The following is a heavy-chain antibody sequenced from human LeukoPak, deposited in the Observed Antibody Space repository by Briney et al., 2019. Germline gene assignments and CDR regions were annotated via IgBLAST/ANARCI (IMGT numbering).Heavy chain of an antibody. CDR3: TKDREVVTPIEGVFDS. J-gene: IGHJ4*02. CDR1: GFTFSSYS. Sequence: SGGSLRLSCAASGFTFSSYSMNWVRQAPGKGLEWVSSISSSSSYIYYADSVKGRFTISRDNAKNSLYLQMDNLRPEDTALYYCTKDREVVTPIEGVFDSWAREPWSPSPQ. V-gene: IGHV3-21*04. CDR2: ISSSSSYI. D-gene: IGHD2-21*02.